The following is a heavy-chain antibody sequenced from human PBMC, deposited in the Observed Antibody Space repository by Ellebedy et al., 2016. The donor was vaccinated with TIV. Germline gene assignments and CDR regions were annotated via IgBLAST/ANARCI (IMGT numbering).Heavy chain of an antibody. CDR3: ARPPIVGGTVAFDY. J-gene: IGHJ4*02. V-gene: IGHV4-39*01. D-gene: IGHD1-26*01. Sequence: MPSETLSLTCTVSGGSISSSSYYWGWIRQPPGKGLEWIGSIYYGGSTYYNPSLKSRVTISVDTSKNQFSLKLSSVTAADTAAYYCARPPIVGGTVAFDYWGQGILVTVSS. CDR2: IYYGGST. CDR1: GGSISSSSYY.